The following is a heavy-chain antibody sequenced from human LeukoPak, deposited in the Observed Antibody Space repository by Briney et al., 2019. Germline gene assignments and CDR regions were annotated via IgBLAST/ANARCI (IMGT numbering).Heavy chain of an antibody. CDR2: ISSGSSYI. CDR3: ARVGAEGGWYFDL. D-gene: IGHD3-10*01. V-gene: IGHV3-21*01. CDR1: GFTFRSYG. J-gene: IGHJ2*01. Sequence: GGSLRLSCAVSGFTFRSYGMSWVRQAPGKGLEWVSSISSGSSYIYYADSVKGRFTVSRDNAKNSLHLQMNSLRADDTAVYYCARVGAEGGWYFDLWGRGTLVTVSS.